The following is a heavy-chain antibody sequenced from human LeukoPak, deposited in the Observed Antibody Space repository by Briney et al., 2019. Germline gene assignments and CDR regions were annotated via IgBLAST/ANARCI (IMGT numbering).Heavy chain of an antibody. D-gene: IGHD3-16*01. Sequence: ASVTVSCKASGYTFTGYYMHWVRQAPGQGLEWMGWINPNSGGTNYEQKFQGRVTMTRDTSISTAYMELSRLRSDDTAVYYCARESYDYVWGSQPPEYFQHWGQGTLVTVSS. CDR1: GYTFTGYY. CDR3: ARESYDYVWGSQPPEYFQH. CDR2: INPNSGGT. J-gene: IGHJ1*01. V-gene: IGHV1-2*02.